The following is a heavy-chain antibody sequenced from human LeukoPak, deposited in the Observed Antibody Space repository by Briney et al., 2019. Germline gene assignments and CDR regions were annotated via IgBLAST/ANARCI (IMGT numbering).Heavy chain of an antibody. CDR1: GGSISSHS. V-gene: IGHV4-4*07. Sequence: PSETLSLTCTVSGGSISSHSWSWIRQPAGKGLEWIGRMYTSGSTNYNPSLKSRVTISVDTSKNQFSLKLSSVTAADTAVYYCARDREHIVLLPGAKRKTWYFDYWGQGTLVTVSS. J-gene: IGHJ4*02. D-gene: IGHD2-2*01. CDR2: MYTSGST. CDR3: ARDREHIVLLPGAKRKTWYFDY.